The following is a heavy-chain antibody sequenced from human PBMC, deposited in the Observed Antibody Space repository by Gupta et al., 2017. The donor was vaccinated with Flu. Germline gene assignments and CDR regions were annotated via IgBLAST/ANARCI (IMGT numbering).Heavy chain of an antibody. CDR1: GYSFTGYY. Sequence: QVHLVHSGSEVKTPGASVMASCMAAGYSFTGYYMPWVRQAPGQGLEWMGWINPNSGGTNYAQKFQGRVTMTRDTSISTAYMELSRPRSDDTAVYYCARVRSSSWYRDFDYWGQGTLVTVSS. CDR3: ARVRSSSWYRDFDY. CDR2: INPNSGGT. J-gene: IGHJ4*02. V-gene: IGHV1-2*02. D-gene: IGHD6-13*01.